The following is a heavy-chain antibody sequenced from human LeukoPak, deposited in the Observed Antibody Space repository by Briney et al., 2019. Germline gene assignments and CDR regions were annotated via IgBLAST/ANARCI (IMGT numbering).Heavy chain of an antibody. J-gene: IGHJ4*02. D-gene: IGHD2-2*01. V-gene: IGHV3-23*01. CDR2: ISGSDGSS. CDR1: GFTFSSYA. Sequence: GGSLRLSCAASGFTFSSYAMNWVRQAPGKGLEWVSAISGSDGSSYYADSVKGRFTISRDNSKNTLYLQMNSLRPEDTAVYYRAKDPRSLGYCTSSSCPYVDYWGQGTLVTVSS. CDR3: AKDPRSLGYCTSSSCPYVDY.